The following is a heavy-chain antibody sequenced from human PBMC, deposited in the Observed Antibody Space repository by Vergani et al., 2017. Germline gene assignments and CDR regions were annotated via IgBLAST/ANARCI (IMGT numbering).Heavy chain of an antibody. CDR2: IYYSGST. CDR1: GGSISSSSYY. Sequence: QLQLQESGPGLVKPSETLSLTCTVSGGSISSSSYYWGWIRQPPGKGLEWIGSIYYSGSTYYNPSLKSRVTISVDTSKNQFSLKLSSVTAADTAVYYCARHGAAVLLVGRWFDPWGQGTLVTVSS. CDR3: ARHGAAVLLVGRWFDP. D-gene: IGHD6-13*01. V-gene: IGHV4-39*01. J-gene: IGHJ5*02.